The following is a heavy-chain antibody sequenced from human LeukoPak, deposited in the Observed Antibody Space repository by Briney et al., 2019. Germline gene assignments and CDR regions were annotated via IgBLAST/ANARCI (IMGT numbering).Heavy chain of an antibody. Sequence: GGSLRLSCAAFGFPLSSYAMSWVRQAPGKGLEWVSATSSSDAGTYHADSVRGRFTISRDNSKNTLYLQMNNLRAEDTAVYYCAPRVVGSAPFDYWGQGTLVTVSS. CDR3: APRVVGSAPFDY. CDR1: GFPLSSYA. J-gene: IGHJ4*02. CDR2: TSSSDAGT. V-gene: IGHV3-23*01. D-gene: IGHD2-15*01.